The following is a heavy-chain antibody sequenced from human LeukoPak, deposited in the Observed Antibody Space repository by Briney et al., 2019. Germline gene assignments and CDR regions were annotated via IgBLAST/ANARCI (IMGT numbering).Heavy chain of an antibody. Sequence: SETLSLTCTVSGGSISSYYWSWIRQPPGKGLEWIGEINHSGSTNYNPSLKSRVTISVDTSKNQFSLKLSSVTAADTAVYYCARRAAVAGIYYYYYMDVWGKGTTVTISS. D-gene: IGHD6-19*01. CDR2: INHSGST. CDR1: GGSISSYY. J-gene: IGHJ6*03. CDR3: ARRAAVAGIYYYYYMDV. V-gene: IGHV4-34*01.